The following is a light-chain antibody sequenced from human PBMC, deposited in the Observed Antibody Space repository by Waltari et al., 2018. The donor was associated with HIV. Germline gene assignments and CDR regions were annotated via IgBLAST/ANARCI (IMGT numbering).Light chain of an antibody. CDR2: DNT. CDR1: SSTIGTDY. CDR3: GTWDRTLGGGV. V-gene: IGLV1-51*01. Sequence: QSVLTQPPSVSAAPGQKVTLSCSRSSSTIGTDYVSWYQHVPGAAPRLLIYDNTKRPSGIPDRFSGSKSGTSATLAITGLQTGDEADYYCGTWDRTLGGGVFGGGTKLTVL. J-gene: IGLJ3*02.